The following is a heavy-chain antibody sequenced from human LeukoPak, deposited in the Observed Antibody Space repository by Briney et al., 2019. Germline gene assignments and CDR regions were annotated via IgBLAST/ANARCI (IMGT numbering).Heavy chain of an antibody. Sequence: SETLSLTCTVSGGSISSYYWSWIRQPPGKGLEWIGYIYYSGGTNYNPSLKSRVTISVDTSKNQFSLKLSSVTAADTAVYYCARGGGGPYSSSYVLDYWGQGTLVTVSS. CDR1: GGSISSYY. V-gene: IGHV4-59*01. CDR2: IYYSGGT. CDR3: ARGGGGPYSSSYVLDY. J-gene: IGHJ4*02. D-gene: IGHD6-6*01.